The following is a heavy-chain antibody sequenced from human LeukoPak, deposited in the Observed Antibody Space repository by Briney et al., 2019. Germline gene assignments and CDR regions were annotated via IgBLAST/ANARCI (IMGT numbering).Heavy chain of an antibody. CDR2: ISGSGGST. CDR1: GFTFSSYA. Sequence: GGSLRLSCAASGFTFSSYAMSWVRQAPGKGLEWVSAISGSGGSTYYADSVKGRFTISRDNSKNTMYLQMNSLRADDTAVYYCARVDSSGYYKNYFDYWGQGTLVTVSS. V-gene: IGHV3-23*01. J-gene: IGHJ4*02. CDR3: ARVDSSGYYKNYFDY. D-gene: IGHD3-22*01.